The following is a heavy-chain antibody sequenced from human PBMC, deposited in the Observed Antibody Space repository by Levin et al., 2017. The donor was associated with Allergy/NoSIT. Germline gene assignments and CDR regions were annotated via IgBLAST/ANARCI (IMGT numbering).Heavy chain of an antibody. CDR3: ARAGLHSSSYIWFDP. Sequence: PSETLSLTCAVSGGSISSGGYSWSWIRQPPGKGLEWIGYIYHSGSTYYNPSLKSRVTISVDRSKNQFSLKLSSVTAADTAVYYCARAGLHSSSYIWFDPWGQGTLVTVSS. V-gene: IGHV4-30-2*01. D-gene: IGHD6-6*01. CDR1: GGSISSGGYS. J-gene: IGHJ5*02. CDR2: IYHSGST.